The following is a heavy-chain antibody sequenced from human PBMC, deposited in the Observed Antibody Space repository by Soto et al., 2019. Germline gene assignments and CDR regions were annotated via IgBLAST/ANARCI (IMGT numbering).Heavy chain of an antibody. J-gene: IGHJ5*02. CDR3: ARDSRTGCSSTDCYMS. Sequence: SETLSLTCAVSGDSISSGAWWSWVRQSPGKGLQWIGEIYHSGNTRNNPSLKGRVTMSVDKSNNQFSLNLMSVAAADTATYYCARDSRTGCSSTDCYMSWGRGILVTVSS. V-gene: IGHV4-4*02. CDR1: GDSISSGAW. CDR2: IYHSGNT. D-gene: IGHD2-2*01.